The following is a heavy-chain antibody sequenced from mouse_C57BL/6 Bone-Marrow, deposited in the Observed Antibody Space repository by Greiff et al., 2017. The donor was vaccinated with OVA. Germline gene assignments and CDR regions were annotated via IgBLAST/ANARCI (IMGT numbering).Heavy chain of an antibody. V-gene: IGHV3-6*01. D-gene: IGHD4-1*01. CDR2: ISYDGSN. J-gene: IGHJ4*01. CDR3: ANWGYYYAMDY. Sequence: EVQLQESGPGLVKPSQSLSLTCSVTGYSITSGYYWNWIRQFPGNKLEWMGYISYDGSNNYNPSLKNRISITRDTSKNQFFLKLNSVTTEDTATYYCANWGYYYAMDYWGQGTSVTVSS. CDR1: GYSITSGYY.